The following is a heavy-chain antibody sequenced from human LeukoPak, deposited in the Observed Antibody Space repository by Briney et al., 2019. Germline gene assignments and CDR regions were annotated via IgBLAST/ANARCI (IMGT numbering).Heavy chain of an antibody. V-gene: IGHV1-69*04. J-gene: IGHJ4*02. CDR2: IIPIHGIA. D-gene: IGHD6-19*01. CDR3: ARAAVAGTDLFDY. CDR1: GGTFSSYA. Sequence: SVKVSCKASGGTFSSYAISWVRQAPGQGLEWMGRIIPIHGIANYAQKFQGRVTITADKSTSTAYMELSSLRSEDTAVYYCARAAVAGTDLFDYWGQGTLVTVSS.